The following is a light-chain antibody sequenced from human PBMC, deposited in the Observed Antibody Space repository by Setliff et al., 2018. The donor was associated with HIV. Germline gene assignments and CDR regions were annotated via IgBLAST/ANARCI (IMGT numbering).Light chain of an antibody. CDR1: SSDVGGYSY. J-gene: IGLJ3*02. V-gene: IGLV2-14*01. Sequence: QSALTQPASVSGSPGQSITISCTGTSSDVGGYSYVSWYQQHPGKAPKLIIYEVRNRPSGVSNRFSGSKSGNTASLTISGLQAEDEADYYCISSTTVNTLVFGGGTKGTVL. CDR2: EVR. CDR3: ISSTTVNTLV.